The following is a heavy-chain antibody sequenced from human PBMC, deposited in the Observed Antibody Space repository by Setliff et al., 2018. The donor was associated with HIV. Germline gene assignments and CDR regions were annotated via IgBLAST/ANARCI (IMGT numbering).Heavy chain of an antibody. Sequence: ASVKVSCKASGYMFSGFHMHWVRQAAGQGLEWMGRINPNSGGTNYAQKFQGRVTMTRDTSISTAYMELSRLRSDDTVVYYCGRDSAEDYYRSVSFQYWGQGTLVTVSS. CDR1: GYMFSGFH. CDR3: GRDSAEDYYRSVSFQY. J-gene: IGHJ1*01. CDR2: INPNSGGT. D-gene: IGHD3-10*01. V-gene: IGHV1-2*05.